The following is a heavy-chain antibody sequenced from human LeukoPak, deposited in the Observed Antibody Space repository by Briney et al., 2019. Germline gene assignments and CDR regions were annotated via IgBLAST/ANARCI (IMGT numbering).Heavy chain of an antibody. CDR1: GYSISSSNW. D-gene: IGHD2-21*02. CDR2: IYYSGST. V-gene: IGHV4-38-2*01. Sequence: SETLSLTCAVSGYSISSSNWWGWIRQPPGKGLEWIGSIYYSGSTYYNPSLKSRVTISVDTSKNQFSLKLSSVTAADTAVYYCARRSDCGGDCWAFDIWGQGTMVTVSS. J-gene: IGHJ3*02. CDR3: ARRSDCGGDCWAFDI.